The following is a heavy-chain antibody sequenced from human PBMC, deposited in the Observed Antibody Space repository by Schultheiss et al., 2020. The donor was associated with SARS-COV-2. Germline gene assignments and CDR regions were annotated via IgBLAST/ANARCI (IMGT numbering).Heavy chain of an antibody. J-gene: IGHJ4*02. V-gene: IGHV3-23*01. CDR2: ISGSGSYT. D-gene: IGHD3-22*01. CDR1: GSTFRSYA. Sequence: GALRLSCAASGSTFRSYAMSWVRQAPGKGLEWVSTISGSGSYTYYADSVKGRFTISRDNSKNTLYLQMNSLRAEDTAVYYCAKFEYYYDSSGYHYSALDYWGQGTLVTVSS. CDR3: AKFEYYYDSSGYHYSALDY.